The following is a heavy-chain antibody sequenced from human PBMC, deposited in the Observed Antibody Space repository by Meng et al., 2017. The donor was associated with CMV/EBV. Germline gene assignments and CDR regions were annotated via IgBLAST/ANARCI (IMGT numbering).Heavy chain of an antibody. D-gene: IGHD3-22*01. Sequence: ASVKVSCKASGYTFTSYGISWVRQAPGQGLEWMGWISAYNGNTNYAQKLQGRVTMTTDTSTSTAYMELRSLRSDDTAVYYCAREDYYDSSGYYPFDYWGQGTPVTVSS. CDR1: GYTFTSYG. J-gene: IGHJ4*02. V-gene: IGHV1-18*01. CDR2: ISAYNGNT. CDR3: AREDYYDSSGYYPFDY.